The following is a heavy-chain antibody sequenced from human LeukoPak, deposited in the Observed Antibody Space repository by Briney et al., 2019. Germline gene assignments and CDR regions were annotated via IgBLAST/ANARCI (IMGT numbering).Heavy chain of an antibody. J-gene: IGHJ4*02. CDR3: ARVIFGGDYVWGSYLV. D-gene: IGHD3-16*02. CDR2: IYHSGST. CDR1: GYSISSGYY. Sequence: KTSETLSLTCTVSGYSISSGYYWGWIRQPPGKGLEWIGSIYHSGSTYYNPSLKSRVTISVDTSKNQFSLKLSSVTAADTAVYYCARVIFGGDYVWGSYLVWGQGTLVTVSS. V-gene: IGHV4-38-2*02.